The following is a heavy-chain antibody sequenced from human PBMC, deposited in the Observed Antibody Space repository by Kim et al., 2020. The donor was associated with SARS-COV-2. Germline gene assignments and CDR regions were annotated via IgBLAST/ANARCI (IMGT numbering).Heavy chain of an antibody. V-gene: IGHV4-59*08. J-gene: IGHJ4*02. Sequence: SETLSLTCTVSGGSISSYYWSWIRQPPGKGLEWIGYIYYSGSTNYNPSLKSRVTISVDTSKNQFSLKLSSVTAADTAVYYCARQGRINNVLTYWGQGTLVTVSS. CDR1: GGSISSYY. D-gene: IGHD3-10*01. CDR2: IYYSGST. CDR3: ARQGRINNVLTY.